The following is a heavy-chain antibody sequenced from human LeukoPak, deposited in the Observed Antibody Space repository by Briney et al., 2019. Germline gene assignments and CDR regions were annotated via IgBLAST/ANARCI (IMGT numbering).Heavy chain of an antibody. D-gene: IGHD5-12*01. CDR1: GFTFSTYG. V-gene: IGHV3-48*04. CDR2: ISSSSDSI. CDR3: TKSRISFSGQDDH. J-gene: IGHJ4*02. Sequence: GGSLRLSCAASGFTFSTYGMTWVRQAPGKGLEWISYISSSSDSIKYADSVKGRFTSSRDNAKNSLYLQMNSLRAEVTAVYYCTKSRISFSGQDDHWGQGTLVTVSS.